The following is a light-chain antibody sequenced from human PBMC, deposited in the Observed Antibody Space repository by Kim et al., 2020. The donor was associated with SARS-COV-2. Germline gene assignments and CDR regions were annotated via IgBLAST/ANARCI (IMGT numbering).Light chain of an antibody. CDR1: QGLGNW. V-gene: IGKV1-5*01. Sequence: GDRVTITCRASQGLGNWLAWYQQKPGKTPNLLIYDASSLESGVPSRFSGSGSATEFTLTISSLQPDDFATYYCQQYNDYPLTFGGGTKVDIK. CDR3: QQYNDYPLT. J-gene: IGKJ4*01. CDR2: DAS.